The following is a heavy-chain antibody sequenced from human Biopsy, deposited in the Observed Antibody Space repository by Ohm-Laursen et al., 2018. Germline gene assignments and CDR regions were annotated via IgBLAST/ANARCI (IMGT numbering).Heavy chain of an antibody. CDR1: GHTFTGYY. J-gene: IGHJ5*01. CDR3: ARELGDFWGGRQFDF. Sequence: GSSVKVSCKSSGHTFTGYYMHWVRQAPGQGLEWMGWINPNSGVTNYAQKFQGRVTMTRDTSISTTYMELRRLTSDDTAVFYCARELGDFWGGRQFDFWGQGTLVTVSS. CDR2: INPNSGVT. D-gene: IGHD3-3*01. V-gene: IGHV1-2*02.